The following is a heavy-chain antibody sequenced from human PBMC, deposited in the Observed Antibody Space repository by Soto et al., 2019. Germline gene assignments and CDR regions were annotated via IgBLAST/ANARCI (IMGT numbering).Heavy chain of an antibody. CDR1: GGSMSSYY. J-gene: IGHJ4*02. CDR2: IFFSGST. Sequence: SETLSLTCTVSGGSMSSYYWSWIRQPPGKGLEWLGYIFFSGSTNYNPSLKGRVTISVDTSKNQFSLKLSSVTAADTAVYYCARVGGGHDKIFDYWGQGTLVTVSS. V-gene: IGHV4-59*01. CDR3: ARVGGGHDKIFDY. D-gene: IGHD5-12*01.